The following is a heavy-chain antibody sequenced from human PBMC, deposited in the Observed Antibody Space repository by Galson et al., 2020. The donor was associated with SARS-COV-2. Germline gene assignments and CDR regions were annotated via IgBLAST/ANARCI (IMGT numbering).Heavy chain of an antibody. CDR1: GGSFNNTNYF. CDR2: IYYNGNT. CDR3: ARQCTGGRCYPTSYYYGMDV. J-gene: IGHJ6*02. Sequence: SQTLSLTCSVSGGSFNNTNYFWGWIRQPPGKGLEWVGTIYYNGNTYYNPSLMSRVAISVDTSKNQFSLRLTSVTAADTAVYYCARQCTGGRCYPTSYYYGMDVWGQGTTVTVSS. V-gene: IGHV4-39*01. D-gene: IGHD2-15*01.